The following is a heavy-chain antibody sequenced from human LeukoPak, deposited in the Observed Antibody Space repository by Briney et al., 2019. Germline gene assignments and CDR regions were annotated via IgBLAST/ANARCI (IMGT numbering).Heavy chain of an antibody. CDR2: MSAYNGNT. Sequence: ASVKDSCKASGYTFTSYGISWVRQAPGQGLEWMGWMSAYNGNTNYAQKLQGRVTMTTDTSTSTAYMELRSLRSDDTAVYYCARIGYCSSTSCYHLDYWGQGTLVTVSS. CDR1: GYTFTSYG. D-gene: IGHD2-2*01. V-gene: IGHV1-18*01. CDR3: ARIGYCSSTSCYHLDY. J-gene: IGHJ4*02.